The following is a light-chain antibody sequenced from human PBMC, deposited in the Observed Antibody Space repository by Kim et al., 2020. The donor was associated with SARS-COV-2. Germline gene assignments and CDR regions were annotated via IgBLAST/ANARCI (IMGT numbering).Light chain of an antibody. V-gene: IGLV1-40*01. CDR2: GNS. CDR3: QSYDSSLIGSRV. Sequence: QSVLTQPPSVSGAPGQRVTISCTGSSSNIGAGYDVHWYQQLPGTAPKLLIYGNSNRPSGVPDRFSGSKSGTSASLAITGLQAEDEADYYCQSYDSSLIGSRVFGGGTQLTVL. J-gene: IGLJ3*02. CDR1: SSNIGAGYD.